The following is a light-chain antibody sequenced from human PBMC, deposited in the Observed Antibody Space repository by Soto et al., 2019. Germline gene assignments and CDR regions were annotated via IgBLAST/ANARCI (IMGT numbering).Light chain of an antibody. CDR2: GTS. J-gene: IGKJ4*01. CDR3: QQYASSPLLT. Sequence: IVLTQSPGTLSLSPGERATLSCRASQSVSSSYLAWYQQKPGQAPRLLIFGTSTRATGIPDRFSGSGSGTDFTLSISRLEPEDFAVYYCQQYASSPLLTFGGGTKVDI. V-gene: IGKV3-20*01. CDR1: QSVSSSY.